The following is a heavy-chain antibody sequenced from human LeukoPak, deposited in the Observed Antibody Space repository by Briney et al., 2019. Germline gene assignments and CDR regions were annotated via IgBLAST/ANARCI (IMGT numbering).Heavy chain of an antibody. D-gene: IGHD3-22*01. CDR2: IKHSGST. Sequence: SETLSLTCAVYGGSFSGYYWSWIRQPPGKGLEWIGEIKHSGSTNYNPSLKSRVTISVDTSKNQFSLKLSSVTAADTAVYYCARSMYYYDSSGYYVWGQGTLVTVSS. J-gene: IGHJ4*02. CDR3: ARSMYYYDSSGYYV. V-gene: IGHV4-34*01. CDR1: GGSFSGYY.